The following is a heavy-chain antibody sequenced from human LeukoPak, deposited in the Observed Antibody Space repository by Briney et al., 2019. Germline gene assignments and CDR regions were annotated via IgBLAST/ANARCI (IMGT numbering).Heavy chain of an antibody. Sequence: SETLSLTCTVSGGSISSGDYYWSWIRQPPGKGLEWIGYIYYSGSTYYNPSLKSRVTISADTSKNQFSLKLSSVTAADTAVYYCARGSDYSNRRYYYGMDVWGQGTTVTVSS. V-gene: IGHV4-30-4*01. CDR1: GGSISSGDYY. D-gene: IGHD4-11*01. CDR3: ARGSDYSNRRYYYGMDV. J-gene: IGHJ6*02. CDR2: IYYSGST.